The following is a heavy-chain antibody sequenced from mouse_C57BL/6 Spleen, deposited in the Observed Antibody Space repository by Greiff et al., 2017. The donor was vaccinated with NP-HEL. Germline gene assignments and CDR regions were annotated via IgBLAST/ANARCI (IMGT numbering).Heavy chain of an antibody. CDR3: STAQATGYFDY. D-gene: IGHD3-2*02. CDR2: IHPNSGST. CDR1: GYTFTSYW. Sequence: QVQLQQPGAELVKPGASVKLSCKASGYTFTSYWMHWVKQRPGQGLEWIGMIHPNSGSTNYTEKFKSKATLTVDKSSTTAYMHLSSLTSEDSAVYYCSTAQATGYFDYWGQGTTLTVSS. V-gene: IGHV1-64*01. J-gene: IGHJ2*01.